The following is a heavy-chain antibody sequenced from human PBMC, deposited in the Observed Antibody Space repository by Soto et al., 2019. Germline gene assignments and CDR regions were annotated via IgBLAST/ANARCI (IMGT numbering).Heavy chain of an antibody. D-gene: IGHD5-18*01. V-gene: IGHV4-59*08. Sequence: SETLSLTCTVSGGSISSYYWSWIRQPPGKGLEWIGYIYYSGSTNYNPSLKSRVTISVGTSKNQFSLKLSSVTAADTAVYYCARLKNSLSLDYWGQGTLVTVSS. CDR2: IYYSGST. CDR3: ARLKNSLSLDY. CDR1: GGSISSYY. J-gene: IGHJ4*02.